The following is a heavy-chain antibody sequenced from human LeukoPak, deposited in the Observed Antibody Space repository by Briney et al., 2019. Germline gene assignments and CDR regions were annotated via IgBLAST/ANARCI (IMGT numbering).Heavy chain of an antibody. CDR2: IRSKAYGGTT. D-gene: IGHD2-15*01. CDR1: GFTFSSYW. Sequence: GGSLRLSCAASGFTFSSYWMSWVRQAPGKGLEWVGFIRSKAYGGTTEYAASVKGRFTISRDDSKSIAYLQMNSLKTEDTAVYYCTRVRGAEMGYCSGGSCYSGRWYYFDYWGQGTLVTVSS. CDR3: TRVRGAEMGYCSGGSCYSGRWYYFDY. J-gene: IGHJ4*02. V-gene: IGHV3-49*04.